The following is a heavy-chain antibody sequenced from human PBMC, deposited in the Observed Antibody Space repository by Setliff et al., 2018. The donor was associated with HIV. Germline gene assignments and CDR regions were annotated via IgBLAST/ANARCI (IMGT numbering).Heavy chain of an antibody. CDR1: GYTFSSYD. J-gene: IGHJ1*01. CDR2: VVPTIHEA. CDR3: ARGADASGYFYREYFQH. Sequence: SVKVSCKASGYTFSSYDINWVRQATGQGLEWMGGVVPTIHEATYAQKFQGRVTITADESATTVYMEMSGLTSEDTAIYYCARGADASGYFYREYFQHWGQGTLVTVSS. V-gene: IGHV1-69*13. D-gene: IGHD3-22*01.